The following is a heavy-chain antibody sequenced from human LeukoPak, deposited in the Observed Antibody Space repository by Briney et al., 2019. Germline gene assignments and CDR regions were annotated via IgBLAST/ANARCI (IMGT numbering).Heavy chain of an antibody. D-gene: IGHD6-19*01. Sequence: GGSLRLSCAASGFTFSSYAMSWVRQAPGKGLEWVSGLSGSGTITYYIDSVKGRFTISRDNSKDTLSLQMNSLRAEDTAVYYCARDIDSSGWYDYWGQGTLVTVSS. CDR2: LSGSGTIT. CDR1: GFTFSSYA. J-gene: IGHJ4*02. V-gene: IGHV3-23*01. CDR3: ARDIDSSGWYDY.